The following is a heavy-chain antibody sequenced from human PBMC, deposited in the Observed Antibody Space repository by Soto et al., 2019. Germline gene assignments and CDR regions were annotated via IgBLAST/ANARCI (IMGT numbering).Heavy chain of an antibody. CDR3: ARGPNGSGSYYYYYYYGMDV. J-gene: IGHJ6*02. D-gene: IGHD3-10*01. V-gene: IGHV4-34*01. Sequence: SETLSLTCAVYGGSFSGYYWSWIRQPPGKGLEWIGEINHSGSTNYNPSLKSRVTISVDTSKNQFSLKLSSVTAADTAVYYCARGPNGSGSYYYYYYYGMDVWGQGTTVTVSS. CDR1: GGSFSGYY. CDR2: INHSGST.